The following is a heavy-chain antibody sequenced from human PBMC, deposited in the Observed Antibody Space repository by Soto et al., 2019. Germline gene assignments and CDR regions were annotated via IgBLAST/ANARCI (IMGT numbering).Heavy chain of an antibody. CDR1: GYTFFSYP. CDR2: INVGNGNA. CDR3: ARRLGGWDDAFDI. D-gene: IGHD3-16*01. Sequence: VQLVQSGTEVKEPGASVKVSCKASGYTFFSYPIHWMRQAPGQSLEWMGWINVGNGNAKFSPRFQDRVTLTSDTSASTTYMELTTLRSEDTAVYYCARRLGGWDDAFDIWGQGTMVTVSS. V-gene: IGHV1-3*01. J-gene: IGHJ3*02.